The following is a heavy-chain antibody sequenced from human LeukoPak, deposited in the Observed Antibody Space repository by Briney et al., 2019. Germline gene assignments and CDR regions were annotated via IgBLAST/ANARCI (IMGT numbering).Heavy chain of an antibody. V-gene: IGHV4-39*07. D-gene: IGHD6-19*01. CDR1: GGSISSSSYY. CDR3: ARVVSVDIAVADTFDY. CDR2: IYHSGST. J-gene: IGHJ4*02. Sequence: PSETLSLTCTVSGGSISSSSYYWGWIRQPPGKGLEWIGSIYHSGSTYYNPSLKSRVTISVDTSKNQFSLKLGSVTAADTAVYYCARVVSVDIAVADTFDYWGQGTLVTVSS.